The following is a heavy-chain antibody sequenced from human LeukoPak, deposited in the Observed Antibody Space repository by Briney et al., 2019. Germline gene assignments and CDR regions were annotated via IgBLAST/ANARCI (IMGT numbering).Heavy chain of an antibody. CDR3: ASLSYYDSSGYLRFDP. CDR2: IYYSGST. Sequence: SETLSLTCTVSGGSISSSSYYWGWIRQPPGKGLEWIGSIYYSGSTYYNPSLKSRVTIPVDTSKNQFSLKLSSVTAADTAVYYCASLSYYDSSGYLRFDPWGQGTLVTVSS. CDR1: GGSISSSSYY. J-gene: IGHJ5*02. D-gene: IGHD3-22*01. V-gene: IGHV4-39*01.